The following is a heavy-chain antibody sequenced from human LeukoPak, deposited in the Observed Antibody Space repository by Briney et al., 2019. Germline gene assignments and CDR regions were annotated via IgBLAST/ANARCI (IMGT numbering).Heavy chain of an antibody. CDR1: GFTFSSYG. D-gene: IGHD5-18*01. V-gene: IGHV3-30*18. CDR2: ISYDGSNK. Sequence: PGGSLRLSCAASGFTFSSYGMHWVRQAPGKGLEWVAVISYDGSNKYYADSVKGRFTISRDNSKNTLYLQMNGLRAEDTAVYYCAKGDQLWLGSYYYYYGMDVWGQGTTVTVSS. CDR3: AKGDQLWLGSYYYYYGMDV. J-gene: IGHJ6*02.